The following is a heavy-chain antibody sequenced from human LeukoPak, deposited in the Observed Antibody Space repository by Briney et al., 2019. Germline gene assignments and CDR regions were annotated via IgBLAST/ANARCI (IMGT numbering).Heavy chain of an antibody. J-gene: IGHJ4*02. CDR2: IKSKTDGGTT. V-gene: IGHV3-15*01. CDR3: TTRLRYFDWLFGDY. CDR1: GFTFNNAW. Sequence: GGSLRLSCAASGFTFNNAWMSWVRQAPGKGLEWVGRIKSKTDGGTTDYAAPVKGRFTISRDDSKNTLYLQMNSLKTEDTAVYYCTTRLRYFDWLFGDYWGQGTLVTVSS. D-gene: IGHD3-9*01.